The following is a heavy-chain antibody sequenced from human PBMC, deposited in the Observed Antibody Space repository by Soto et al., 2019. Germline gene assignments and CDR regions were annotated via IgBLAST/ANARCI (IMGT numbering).Heavy chain of an antibody. D-gene: IGHD6-19*01. CDR2: IIPILGIA. J-gene: IGHJ4*02. V-gene: IGHV1-69*08. CDR3: AREGRSGWVYGEVYFDY. Sequence: QVQLVQSGAEVKKPGSSVKVSCKASGGTFSSYTISWVRQAPGQGLEWMGRIIPILGIANYAQKFQGRVTINADKSTSTAYMELSSLRSEDTAVYYCAREGRSGWVYGEVYFDYWGQGTLVTVSS. CDR1: GGTFSSYT.